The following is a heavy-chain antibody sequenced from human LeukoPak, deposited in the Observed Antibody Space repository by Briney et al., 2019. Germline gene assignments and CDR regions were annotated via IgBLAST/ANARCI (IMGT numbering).Heavy chain of an antibody. Sequence: PGASVKVSCKASGYTFTGYYMHWVRKAPGQGLEWMGWINPNSGGTNYAQKFQGRVTMTRDTSISTAYMELSRLRSDDTAVYYCARDSPTTYYYDSSGYYSLWGQGTLVTVSS. CDR1: GYTFTGYY. V-gene: IGHV1-2*02. CDR2: INPNSGGT. CDR3: ARDSPTTYYYDSSGYYSL. J-gene: IGHJ4*02. D-gene: IGHD3-22*01.